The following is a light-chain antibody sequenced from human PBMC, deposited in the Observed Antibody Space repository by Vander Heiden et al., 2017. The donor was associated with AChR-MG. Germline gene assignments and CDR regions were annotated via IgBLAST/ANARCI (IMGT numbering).Light chain of an antibody. CDR3: QQCYSTRPT. V-gene: IGKV1-39*01. CDR2: AAS. J-gene: IGKJ3*01. Sequence: DIQMTQSPSSLSASVGDRVTITCRASQSISSYLNWYQQKPGKAPKLLIYAASSLQSGVPSRFSGSGSGTDFTLTISSLQPDDFATYYCQQCYSTRPTFGPGTKVDIK. CDR1: QSISSY.